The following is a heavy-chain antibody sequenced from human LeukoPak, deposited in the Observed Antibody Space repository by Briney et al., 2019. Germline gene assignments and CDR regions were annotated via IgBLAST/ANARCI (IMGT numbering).Heavy chain of an antibody. Sequence: SETLSLTCTVSGGSISSCYWSWIRQPAGKGLEWIGRIYTSGSTNYNPSLKSRVTMSVDTSKNQFSLKLSSVTAADTAMYYCARARIFETYYDYDAFDIWGQGTMVTVSS. CDR1: GGSISSCY. D-gene: IGHD3-16*01. CDR3: ARARIFETYYDYDAFDI. CDR2: IYTSGST. J-gene: IGHJ3*02. V-gene: IGHV4-4*07.